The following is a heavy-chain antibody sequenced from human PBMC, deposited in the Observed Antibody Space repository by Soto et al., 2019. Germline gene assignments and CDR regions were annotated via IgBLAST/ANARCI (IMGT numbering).Heavy chain of an antibody. CDR3: ARDGTYNWV. CDR1: GFTVSNNY. J-gene: IGHJ4*01. V-gene: IGHV3-66*01. D-gene: IGHD1-1*01. CDR2: IYSGGAT. Sequence: EVQLVESGGGLVQPGGSLRLSCAASGFTVSNNYMRWVRQAPGKGLEWVSLIYSGGATYYADYVKGRFTISRENSNNTLYLQMNSLRAEDTAVYYCARDGTYNWVGGQGILVTVSS.